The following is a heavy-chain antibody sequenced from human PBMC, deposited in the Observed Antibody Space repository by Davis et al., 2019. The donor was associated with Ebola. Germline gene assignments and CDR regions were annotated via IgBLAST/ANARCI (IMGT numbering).Heavy chain of an antibody. CDR3: AKDRSGYPAPFDY. V-gene: IGHV3-23*01. CDR2: ISGSGGST. CDR1: GFTFSSYA. Sequence: GESLKISCAASGFTFSSYAMSWVRQAPGKGLEWVSAISGSGGSTYYADSVKGRFTISRDNSKNTLYLQMNSLRAEDTALYYCAKDRSGYPAPFDYWGQGTLVTVSS. J-gene: IGHJ4*02. D-gene: IGHD3-3*01.